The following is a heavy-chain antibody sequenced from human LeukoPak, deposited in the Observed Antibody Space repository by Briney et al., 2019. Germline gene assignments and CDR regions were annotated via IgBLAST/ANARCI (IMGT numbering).Heavy chain of an antibody. V-gene: IGHV4-31*03. CDR3: ARDGRLLSLVDY. D-gene: IGHD3-10*01. Sequence: PSETLSLTCTVSGGSISSGGYYWSWIRQHPGKGLEWIGYIYYSGSTYYNPSLKSRVTISVDTSKNQFSLKLSSVTAADTAVYYCARDGRLLSLVDYWDQGTLVTVSS. CDR1: GGSISSGGYY. CDR2: IYYSGST. J-gene: IGHJ4*02.